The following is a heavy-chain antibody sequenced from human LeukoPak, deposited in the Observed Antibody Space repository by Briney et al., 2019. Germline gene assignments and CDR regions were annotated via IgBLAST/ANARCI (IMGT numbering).Heavy chain of an antibody. D-gene: IGHD3-22*01. J-gene: IGHJ4*02. Sequence: PGGSLRLSCAPSGFTVSSSYMSWVRQAPGKGLEWVSSVSESGTNTYYADSVKGRFTISRDNSKNTLFLQMNSLRAEDTAVYYCARAPSGSSRGHYRDYWGQGTLVTVSS. V-gene: IGHV3-23*01. CDR2: VSESGTNT. CDR1: GFTVSSSY. CDR3: ARAPSGSSRGHYRDY.